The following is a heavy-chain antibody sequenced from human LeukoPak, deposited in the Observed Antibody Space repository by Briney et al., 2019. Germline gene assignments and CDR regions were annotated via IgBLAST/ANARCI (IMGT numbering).Heavy chain of an antibody. J-gene: IGHJ4*02. CDR3: ARNYYDSSGYYQPFGY. CDR2: INPSGGST. Sequence: ASVKVSCKASGYTFTSHYMHWMRQAPGQGLEWMGIINPSGGSTTYAQKFQGRVTMTRDTSTSTVYMELSSLRSEDTVVYYCARNYYDSSGYYQPFGYWGQGTLVTVSS. CDR1: GYTFTSHY. D-gene: IGHD3-22*01. V-gene: IGHV1-46*01.